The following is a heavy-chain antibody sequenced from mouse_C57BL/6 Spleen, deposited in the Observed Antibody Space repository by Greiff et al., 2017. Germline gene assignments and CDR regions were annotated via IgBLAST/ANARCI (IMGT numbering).Heavy chain of an antibody. V-gene: IGHV2-4*01. CDR3: AKNGGTVVADWYFDV. CDR2: IWSGGST. J-gene: IGHJ1*03. Sequence: VKLMESGPGLVQPSQSLSITCTVSGFSLTSYGVHWVRQPPGKGLEWLGVIWSGGSTDYNAAFISRLSISKDNSKSQVFFKMNSLQADDTAIYYCAKNGGTVVADWYFDVWGTGTTVTVSS. CDR1: GFSLTSYG. D-gene: IGHD1-1*01.